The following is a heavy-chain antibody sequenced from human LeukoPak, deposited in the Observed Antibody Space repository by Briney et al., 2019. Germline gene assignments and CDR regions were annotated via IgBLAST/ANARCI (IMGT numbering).Heavy chain of an antibody. CDR1: GGSISSSSYY. V-gene: IGHV4-39*02. D-gene: IGHD3-10*01. CDR2: IYYSRST. CDR3: AREGMARGFGGNN. J-gene: IGHJ4*02. Sequence: LETLSLTCTVSGGSISSSSYYWGWIRQPPGKGLEWIGSIYYSRSTYYNPSLKSRVTISVDTSKNQFSLKLSSVTAADTAVYYCAREGMARGFGGNNWGQGTLVTVSS.